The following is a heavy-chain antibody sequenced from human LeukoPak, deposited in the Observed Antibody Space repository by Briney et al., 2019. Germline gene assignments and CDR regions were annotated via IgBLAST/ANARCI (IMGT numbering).Heavy chain of an antibody. CDR2: IKQDGSKK. Sequence: GGSLRLSCVASGFPFSSYWMTWVRQAPGKGLEWVANIKQDGSKKSYVDSVEGRFTISRDNAKNSLYLQMNSLRAEDTAIYYCTRVGYIDEGIDYWGQGTLVTVSS. CDR1: GFPFSSYW. V-gene: IGHV3-7*04. J-gene: IGHJ4*02. CDR3: TRVGYIDEGIDY. D-gene: IGHD5-24*01.